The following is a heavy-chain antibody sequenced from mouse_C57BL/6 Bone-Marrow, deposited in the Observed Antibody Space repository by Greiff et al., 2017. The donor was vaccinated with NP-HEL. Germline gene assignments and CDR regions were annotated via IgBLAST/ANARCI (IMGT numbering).Heavy chain of an antibody. CDR2: IYPSDSET. J-gene: IGHJ3*01. Sequence: VQLQQPGAELVRPGSSVKLSCKASGYTFTSYWMDWVKQRPGQGLEWIGNIYPSDSETHYNQKFKDKATLTVDKSSSTAYMQLSSLTSEDSAVYYCAREDWALVAYWGQGTLVTVSA. CDR3: AREDWALVAY. D-gene: IGHD4-1*01. V-gene: IGHV1-61*01. CDR1: GYTFTSYW.